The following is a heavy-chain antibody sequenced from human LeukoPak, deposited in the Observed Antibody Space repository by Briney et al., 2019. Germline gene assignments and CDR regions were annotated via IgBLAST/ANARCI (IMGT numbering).Heavy chain of an antibody. J-gene: IGHJ1*01. CDR2: ISGSGGST. D-gene: IGHD3-22*01. CDR3: AKVVPTYYYDSSGQKYFQH. V-gene: IGHV3-23*01. CDR1: GFTFSSYA. Sequence: GGSLRLPCAASGFTFSSYAMSWVRQAPGKGLEWVSAISGSGGSTYYADSVKGRFTISRDNSKNTLYLQMNSLRAEDTAVYYCAKVVPTYYYDSSGQKYFQHWGQGTLVTVSS.